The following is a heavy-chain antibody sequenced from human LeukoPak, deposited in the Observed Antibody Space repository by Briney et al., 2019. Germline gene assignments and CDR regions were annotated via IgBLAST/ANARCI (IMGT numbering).Heavy chain of an antibody. V-gene: IGHV1-2*02. Sequence: VASVKVSCKASGYTFIAYYMRWVRQAPGQGLEWMGWINPNSGGTNYAQKFQGRVTMTRDTSISTAYMELSRLRSDDTAVYYCARSTIFGVVISLAEYFQHWGQGTLVTVSS. J-gene: IGHJ1*01. CDR3: ARSTIFGVVISLAEYFQH. CDR2: INPNSGGT. D-gene: IGHD3-3*01. CDR1: GYTFIAYY.